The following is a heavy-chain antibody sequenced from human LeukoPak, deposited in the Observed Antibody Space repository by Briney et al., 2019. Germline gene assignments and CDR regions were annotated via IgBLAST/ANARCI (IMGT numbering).Heavy chain of an antibody. CDR1: GGTFSSYA. Sequence: SVTVSFKASGGTFSSYAISWVRQAPGQGLEWMGGIIPIFGTANYAQKFQGRVTITADKSTSTAYMELSSLRSEDTAVYYCARGPEGYYYYYYMDVWGEGTTVTVSS. V-gene: IGHV1-69*06. CDR2: IIPIFGTA. CDR3: ARGPEGYYYYYYMDV. J-gene: IGHJ6*03.